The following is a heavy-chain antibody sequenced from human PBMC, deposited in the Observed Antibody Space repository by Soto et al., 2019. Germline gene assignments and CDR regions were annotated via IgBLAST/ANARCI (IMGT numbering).Heavy chain of an antibody. J-gene: IGHJ4*02. V-gene: IGHV4-31*03. CDR2: ISDSESS. D-gene: IGHD3-9*01. Sequence: QVQLQESGPGLVKPSQTLTLTCTVSGGSISSGSFYWSWIRQHPGKGLEWIGHISDSESSYYNPSLESRVTISVDTSKNQFSLKLSAVTAADTAVYFCARTTFYDIFTAYYSLFDYWGQGTLVTVSS. CDR3: ARTTFYDIFTAYYSLFDY. CDR1: GGSISSGSFY.